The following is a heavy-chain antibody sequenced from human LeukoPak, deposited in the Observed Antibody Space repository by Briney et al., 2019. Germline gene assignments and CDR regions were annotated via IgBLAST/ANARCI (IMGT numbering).Heavy chain of an antibody. V-gene: IGHV3-48*03. Sequence: PGGSLRLSCAASGFTFSSYEMNWVRQAPGKGLEWVSYISSSGSTIYYADSVKGRFTISRDNAKNSLYLQMNSLRAEDTAVYYCARDRADSSSWYGYLDYYYYYYMDVWGKGTTVTVSS. CDR1: GFTFSSYE. J-gene: IGHJ6*03. CDR3: ARDRADSSSWYGYLDYYYYYYMDV. CDR2: ISSSGSTI. D-gene: IGHD6-13*01.